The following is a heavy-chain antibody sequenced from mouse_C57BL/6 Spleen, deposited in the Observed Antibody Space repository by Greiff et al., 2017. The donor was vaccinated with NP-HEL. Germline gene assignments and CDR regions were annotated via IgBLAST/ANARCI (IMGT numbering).Heavy chain of an antibody. J-gene: IGHJ4*01. Sequence: ESGPELVKPGASVKISCKASGYAFSSSWMNWVKQRPGKGLEWIGRIYPGDGDTNYNGKFKGKATLTADKSSSTAYMQLSSLTSEDSAVYFCARRPTMVTTRAMDYWGQGTSVTVSS. D-gene: IGHD2-9*01. CDR3: ARRPTMVTTRAMDY. CDR2: IYPGDGDT. V-gene: IGHV1-82*01. CDR1: GYAFSSSW.